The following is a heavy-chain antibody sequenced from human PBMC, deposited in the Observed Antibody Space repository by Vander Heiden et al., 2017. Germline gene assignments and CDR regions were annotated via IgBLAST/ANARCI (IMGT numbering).Heavy chain of an antibody. Sequence: QVQLQQWGAGLLKPSETLSPTCAVYGGSFSGYYWSWIRQPPGKGLGWMGEINHSGSTNYNPSLKSRVTISVDTSKNQFSLKLSSVTAADTAVYYCARGRGQQLVRRWFDPWGQGTLVTVSS. CDR2: INHSGST. J-gene: IGHJ5*02. CDR1: GGSFSGYY. V-gene: IGHV4-34*01. D-gene: IGHD6-13*01. CDR3: ARGRGQQLVRRWFDP.